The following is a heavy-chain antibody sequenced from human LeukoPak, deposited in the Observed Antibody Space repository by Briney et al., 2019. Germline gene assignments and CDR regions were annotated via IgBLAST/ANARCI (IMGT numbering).Heavy chain of an antibody. D-gene: IGHD3-10*01. CDR1: GGSISSYY. J-gene: IGHJ6*02. CDR2: IFYSGST. CDR3: AIFSVLLWFGESEGNGMDV. Sequence: SETLSLTCTVSGGSISSYYWSWIRQPPGKGLEWIGYIFYSGSTIYNPSLKSRVTISVDTSKNQFSLKMNSVTAADTAVYYCAIFSVLLWFGESEGNGMDVWGQGTTVTVSS. V-gene: IGHV4-59*08.